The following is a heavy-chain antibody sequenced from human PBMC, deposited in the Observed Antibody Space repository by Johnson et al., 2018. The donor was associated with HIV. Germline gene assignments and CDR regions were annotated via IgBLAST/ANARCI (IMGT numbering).Heavy chain of an antibody. V-gene: IGHV3-30*04. CDR2: ISYDGSNK. J-gene: IGHJ3*02. Sequence: QVQLVESGGGVVQPGRSLRLSCAASGFTFSSYAMHWVRQAPGKGLEWVAVISYDGSNKYYADSVKGRFTISRDNSKNTLYLQMNSLRAEDTAVYYCARARGVYYLGAFGNWGQRTMVPGSS. CDR3: ARARGVYYLGAFGN. CDR1: GFTFSSYA. D-gene: IGHD3-22*01.